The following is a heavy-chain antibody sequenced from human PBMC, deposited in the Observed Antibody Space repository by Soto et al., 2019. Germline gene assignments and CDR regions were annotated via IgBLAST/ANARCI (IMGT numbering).Heavy chain of an antibody. CDR2: INSDGSTT. CDR1: GFSFSSHW. J-gene: IGHJ4*02. CDR3: ASDSSLYYDFWSGFYTYFDY. Sequence: GGTLGLACAVSGFSFSSHWIHCVRQAPGKGQMWVSRINSDGSTTNYADSVKGRFTISRDNAKKTLYLQMNSLRVVDTAVYYCASDSSLYYDFWSGFYTYFDYWGQGALVTVSS. D-gene: IGHD3-3*01. V-gene: IGHV3-74*01.